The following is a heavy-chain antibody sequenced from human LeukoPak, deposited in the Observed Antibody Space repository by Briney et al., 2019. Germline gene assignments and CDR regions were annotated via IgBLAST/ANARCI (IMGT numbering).Heavy chain of an antibody. CDR3: ARDQGSGSYYNRDYYYYGMDV. CDR2: ISYDGSNK. CDR1: GFTFSSYA. V-gene: IGHV3-30*04. J-gene: IGHJ6*02. Sequence: GGSLRLSCAASGFTFSSYAMHWVRQAPGKGLEWVAVISYDGSNKYYADSVKGRFTISRDNSKNTLYLQMNSLRAEDTAVYYCARDQGSGSYYNRDYYYYGMDVWGRGTTVTVSS. D-gene: IGHD3-10*01.